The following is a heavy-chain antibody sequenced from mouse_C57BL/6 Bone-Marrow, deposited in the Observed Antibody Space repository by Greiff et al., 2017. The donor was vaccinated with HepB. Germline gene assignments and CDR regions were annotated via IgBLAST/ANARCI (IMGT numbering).Heavy chain of an antibody. D-gene: IGHD2-4*01. CDR1: GFTFSSYA. CDR3: ARAPLRRKAMDY. V-gene: IGHV5-4*01. J-gene: IGHJ4*01. Sequence: EVQLVESGGGLVKPGGSLKLSCAASGFTFSSYAMSWVRQTPEKRLEWVATISDGGSYTYYPDNVKGRFTISRDNAKNNLYLQMSHLKSEDTAMYYCARAPLRRKAMDYWGQGTSVTVSS. CDR2: ISDGGSYT.